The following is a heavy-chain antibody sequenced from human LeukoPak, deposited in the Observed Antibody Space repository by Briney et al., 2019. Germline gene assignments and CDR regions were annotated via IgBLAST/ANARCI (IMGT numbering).Heavy chain of an antibody. CDR2: INSDGSGT. CDR3: TRDTPGDGIDY. V-gene: IGHV3-74*01. CDR1: GFTFSSYW. Sequence: TGGPLRLSCAVSGFTFSSYWMHWARQAPGKGLVWVSHINSDGSGTSYADAVKGRFTISRDNAKNTLYLQMNSLRAEDTAVYYCTRDTPGDGIDYWGQGTLVTVSS. J-gene: IGHJ4*02. D-gene: IGHD7-27*01.